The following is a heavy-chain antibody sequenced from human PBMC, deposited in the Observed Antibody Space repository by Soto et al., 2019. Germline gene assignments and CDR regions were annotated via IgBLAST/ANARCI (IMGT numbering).Heavy chain of an antibody. D-gene: IGHD6-19*01. V-gene: IGHV1-69*08. CDR1: GGTFSSYT. CDR3: AGDQGVAGVLDY. CDR2: IIHILGIA. J-gene: IGHJ4*02. Sequence: QVQLVQSGAEVKKPGSSVKVSCKASGGTFSSYTIRWVRQAPGQGLEWMGRIIHILGIANYAQKFQGRVTMTADKSTSTAYMELSSLRSEDTAVYYWAGDQGVAGVLDYWGQGTLVTVSS.